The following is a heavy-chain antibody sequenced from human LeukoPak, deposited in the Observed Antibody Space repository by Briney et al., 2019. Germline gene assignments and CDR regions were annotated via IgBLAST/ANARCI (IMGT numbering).Heavy chain of an antibody. CDR2: FYYSGNT. CDR3: ARTAGKPVAGSRQYFDY. CDR1: GGSISSSCYY. V-gene: IGHV4-39*01. Sequence: SETLSLTCSISGGSISSSCYYWGWIRQPPGKGLEWIGSFYYSGNTYYNPSLKSRVTISVDKSKNEFSLNLRSVTAADTAVYYCARTAGKPVAGSRQYFDYWGQGMMVTVSS. J-gene: IGHJ4*02. D-gene: IGHD6-19*01.